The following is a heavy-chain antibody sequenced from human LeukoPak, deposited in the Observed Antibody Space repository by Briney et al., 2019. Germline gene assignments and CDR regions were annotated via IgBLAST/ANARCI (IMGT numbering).Heavy chain of an antibody. CDR3: SSFGVVIADYYYGMDV. D-gene: IGHD3-3*01. J-gene: IGHJ6*02. CDR1: GGSFSGYY. Sequence: PSETLSLTCAVYGGSFSGYYWSWIRQPPGKGLEWIGEINQSGSTNHNPSLKSRVTISVDTSKSQFSLKLSSVTAADTAVYYCSSFGVVIADYYYGMDVWGQGTTVTVSS. CDR2: INQSGST. V-gene: IGHV4-34*01.